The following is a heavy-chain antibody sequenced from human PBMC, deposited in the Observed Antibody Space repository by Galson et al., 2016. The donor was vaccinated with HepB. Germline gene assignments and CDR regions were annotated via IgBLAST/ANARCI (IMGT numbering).Heavy chain of an antibody. V-gene: IGHV4-31*03. CDR2: IYYSGST. CDR3: ARDFVSGSYSFDP. Sequence: TLSLTCTVSGGSISSATYYWSWIRQHPGKGLEWIGSIYYSGSTYYNPSLKSRVNISIDTSKNQSSLNLNSVTAADTAVYFCARDFVSGSYSFDPWGQGTLVTVSS. D-gene: IGHD1-26*01. CDR1: GGSISSATYY. J-gene: IGHJ5*02.